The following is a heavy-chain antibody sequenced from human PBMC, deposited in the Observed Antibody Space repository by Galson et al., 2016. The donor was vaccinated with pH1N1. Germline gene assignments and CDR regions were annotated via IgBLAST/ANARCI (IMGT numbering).Heavy chain of an antibody. CDR3: ARRYYFDP. CDR2: IDPSDGTT. Sequence: SVKVSCKASGYSVTRYYMHWVRQAPGQGLEWMGIIDPSDGTTTYSQKFQGRITMTRDTPTNSVYMELSSLTSDDTAVYYCARRYYFDPWGQGTLVTVSS. CDR1: GYSVTRYY. J-gene: IGHJ4*02. V-gene: IGHV1-46*01.